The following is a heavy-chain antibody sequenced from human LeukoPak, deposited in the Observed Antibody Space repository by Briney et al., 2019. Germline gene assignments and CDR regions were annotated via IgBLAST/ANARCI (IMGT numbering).Heavy chain of an antibody. CDR1: GFTFSDYY. Sequence: KAGGSLRLSCAASGFTFSDYYMSWIRQAPGKGLEWVSYISGSSSNTNYADSVKGRFTISRDNAKSSLYLQINSLRAEDTAVYYCAREVMDNLRFDYWGQGTLVTVSS. CDR2: ISGSSSNT. D-gene: IGHD1-14*01. CDR3: AREVMDNLRFDY. J-gene: IGHJ4*02. V-gene: IGHV3-11*05.